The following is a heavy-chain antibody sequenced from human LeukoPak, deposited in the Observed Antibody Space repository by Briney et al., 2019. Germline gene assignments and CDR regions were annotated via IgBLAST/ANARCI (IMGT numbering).Heavy chain of an antibody. D-gene: IGHD5-24*01. V-gene: IGHV3-53*01. CDR1: GFTVSSNY. Sequence: PGGSLRLSCAASGFTVSSNYVSWVRQAPGKGLEWVSVIYSGGSTYYADSVKGRFTISRDNSKNTLYLQMNSLRAEDTAVYYCAREGDGHNYDLRHFDYWGQGTLVTVSS. J-gene: IGHJ4*02. CDR3: AREGDGHNYDLRHFDY. CDR2: IYSGGST.